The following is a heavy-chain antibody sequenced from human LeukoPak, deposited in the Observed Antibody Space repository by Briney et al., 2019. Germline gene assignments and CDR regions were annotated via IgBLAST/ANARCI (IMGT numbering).Heavy chain of an antibody. Sequence: GGSLRLSCAASGFTFDDYAMHWVRQAPGKGLEWVSGISWNSGSIGYADSVKGRFTISRDNAKNSLYLQMNSLRAEDTALYYCAKDFTAMVRGGDYWGQGTLVTVSS. CDR3: AKDFTAMVRGGDY. V-gene: IGHV3-9*01. CDR1: GFTFDDYA. CDR2: ISWNSGSI. J-gene: IGHJ4*02. D-gene: IGHD5-18*01.